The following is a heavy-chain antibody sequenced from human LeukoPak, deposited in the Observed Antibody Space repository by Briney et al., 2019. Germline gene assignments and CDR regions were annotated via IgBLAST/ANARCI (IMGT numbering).Heavy chain of an antibody. V-gene: IGHV4-61*01. J-gene: IGHJ4*02. Sequence: SETLTLTCTVSGGSVSSGSYYWSWIRQPPGKGLEWIGYIYYSGSTNYNPSLKSRVTISVDTSKNQFSLKLSSVTAADTAVYYCARDSPSVTSYYYFDYWGQGTLVTVSS. D-gene: IGHD4-17*01. CDR3: ARDSPSVTSYYYFDY. CDR1: GGSVSSGSYY. CDR2: IYYSGST.